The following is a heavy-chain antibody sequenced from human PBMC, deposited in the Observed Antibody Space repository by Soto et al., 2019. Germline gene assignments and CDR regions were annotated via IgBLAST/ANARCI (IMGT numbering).Heavy chain of an antibody. CDR1: GYSFTSYW. Sequence: GESLKISCKGSGYSFTSYWISWVRQMPGKGLEWMGRIDPSDSYTNYSPSFQGHVTISADKSISTAYLQWSSLKASDTAMYYCARGYCSSTSCYTDYYWGKGTLVPVSS. D-gene: IGHD2-2*02. J-gene: IGHJ4*02. CDR2: IDPSDSYT. V-gene: IGHV5-10-1*01. CDR3: ARGYCSSTSCYTDYY.